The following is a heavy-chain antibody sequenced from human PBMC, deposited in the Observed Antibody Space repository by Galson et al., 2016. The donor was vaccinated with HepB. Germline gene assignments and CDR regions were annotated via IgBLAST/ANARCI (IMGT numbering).Heavy chain of an antibody. CDR1: GFTFSDNA. J-gene: IGHJ6*02. D-gene: IGHD3-16*02. Sequence: LRLSCADSGFTFSDNAMHWVRQAPGRGLEWVALISFDGTEKYYADSVRGRFTISRDNSKNTLYLQMNSLRADDTAVYYCARDRGDYVWGSSRLVTAYYYGVDVWGQGTTVTVSS. CDR3: ARDRGDYVWGSSRLVTAYYYGVDV. V-gene: IGHV3-30*04. CDR2: ISFDGTEK.